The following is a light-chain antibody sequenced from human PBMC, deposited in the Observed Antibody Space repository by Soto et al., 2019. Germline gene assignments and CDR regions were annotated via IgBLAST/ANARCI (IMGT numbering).Light chain of an antibody. CDR3: CSYGGSNNLV. Sequence: QSALTQPPSASGSPGQSVTISCTGTSSDVGGYNYVSWYQQHPGKAPNLMIYEVTKRPSGVPDRFSGSKSGNTSSLTVSGLPADDEADYYCCSYGGSNNLVFGGGTKLTVL. CDR1: SSDVGGYNY. CDR2: EVT. J-gene: IGLJ2*01. V-gene: IGLV2-8*01.